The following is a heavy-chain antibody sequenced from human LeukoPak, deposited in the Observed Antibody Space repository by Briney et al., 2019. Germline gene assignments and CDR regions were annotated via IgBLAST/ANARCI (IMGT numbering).Heavy chain of an antibody. J-gene: IGHJ3*02. CDR1: GFTFSSYA. V-gene: IGHV3-23*01. CDR2: ITGSGGRT. CDR3: AKDMMAIVGGTTSAFDM. D-gene: IGHD1-26*01. Sequence: GGSLRLSCAASGFTFSSYAMNWVRQAPGKGLEWVSAITGSGGRTYYADSVKGRFTISRDNAKNSLYLQMNSLRAEDTALYYCAKDMMAIVGGTTSAFDMWGQGTMVTVSS.